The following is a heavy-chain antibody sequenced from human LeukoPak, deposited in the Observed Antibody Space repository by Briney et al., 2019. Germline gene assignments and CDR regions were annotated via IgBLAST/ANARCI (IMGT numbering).Heavy chain of an antibody. J-gene: IGHJ6*02. V-gene: IGHV6-1*01. CDR3: TRDQDGMDV. Sequence: SQTLSLTCAISGDSVSSNIAAWNWIRQSPSRGLEWLGRTYYRSRWYIDYAASVKSRLTINPDTSKNRFSLQLNSVTPEDTGVYYCTRDQDGMDVWGQGTTVTVSS. CDR2: TYYRSRWYI. CDR1: GDSVSSNIAA.